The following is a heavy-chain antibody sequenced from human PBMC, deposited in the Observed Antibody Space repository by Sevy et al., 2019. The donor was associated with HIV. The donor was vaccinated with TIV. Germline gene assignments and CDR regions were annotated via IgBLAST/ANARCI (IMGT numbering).Heavy chain of an antibody. V-gene: IGHV3-7*01. Sequence: GGSLRLSCAASGFTFSSYWMSWVRQAPGKGLEWVANIKQDGSEKYYVDSVKGRFTISRDNAKNSLYLQMNSLRAEDKAVYYCARGLDIVVVPAAIGYWGQGTLVTVSS. CDR3: ARGLDIVVVPAAIGY. CDR1: GFTFSSYW. J-gene: IGHJ4*02. CDR2: IKQDGSEK. D-gene: IGHD2-2*01.